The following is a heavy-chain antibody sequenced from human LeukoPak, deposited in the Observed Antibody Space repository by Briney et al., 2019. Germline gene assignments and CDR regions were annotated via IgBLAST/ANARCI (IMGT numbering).Heavy chain of an antibody. Sequence: SETLSLTCTVSGGSISSSSYYWGWIRQPPGKGLEWIGSIYYSGSTYYNPSLKSRVTISVDTSKNQFSLKLSSVTAADTAVYYCARHRRGVTTFPFDYWGQGTLVTVSS. D-gene: IGHD2-21*02. CDR2: IYYSGST. J-gene: IGHJ4*02. CDR3: ARHRRGVTTFPFDY. CDR1: GGSISSSSYY. V-gene: IGHV4-39*01.